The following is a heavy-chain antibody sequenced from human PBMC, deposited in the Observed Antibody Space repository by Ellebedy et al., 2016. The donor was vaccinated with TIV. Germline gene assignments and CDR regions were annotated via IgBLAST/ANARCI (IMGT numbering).Heavy chain of an antibody. CDR3: ARSSSAVDDAFDI. D-gene: IGHD2-2*01. V-gene: IGHV1-2*02. Sequence: ASVKVSCXASGGTFSSYAFTWVRQAPGQGLEWMGWINPNSGATNYVQKFQGRVSMTRDTSMTRNTSINTLYMELMSLRSDDTAVYYCARSSSAVDDAFDIWGQGAVVTVS. J-gene: IGHJ3*02. CDR2: INPNSGAT. CDR1: GGTFSSYA.